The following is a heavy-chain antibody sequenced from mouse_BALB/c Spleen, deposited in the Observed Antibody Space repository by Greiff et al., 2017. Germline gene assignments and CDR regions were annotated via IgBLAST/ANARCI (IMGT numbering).Heavy chain of an antibody. CDR3: ARGDTTAQFAD. Sequence: EVQLVESGPGLVKPSQSLSLTCTVTGYSITSDYAWNWIRQFPGNKLEWMGYISYSGSTSYNPSLKSRISITRDTSKNQFFLQLNSVTTEDTATYYCARGDTTAQFADWGQGTLVTVSA. J-gene: IGHJ3*01. D-gene: IGHD1-2*01. CDR1: GYSITSDYA. CDR2: ISYSGST. V-gene: IGHV3-2*02.